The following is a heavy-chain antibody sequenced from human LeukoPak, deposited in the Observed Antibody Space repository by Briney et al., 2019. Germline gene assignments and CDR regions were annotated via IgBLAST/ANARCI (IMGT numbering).Heavy chain of an antibody. CDR1: GFTFSSYA. J-gene: IGHJ6*02. V-gene: IGHV3-23*01. Sequence: AGGSLRLSCAASGFTFSSYAMSWVRQAPGKGLEWVSAISGSGGSTYYADSVKGRFTISRDNSKNTLYLQMNSLRAEDTAVYYCAKGEGYYYGMDVWGQGTTVTVSS. CDR3: AKGEGYYYGMDV. D-gene: IGHD1-26*01. CDR2: ISGSGGST.